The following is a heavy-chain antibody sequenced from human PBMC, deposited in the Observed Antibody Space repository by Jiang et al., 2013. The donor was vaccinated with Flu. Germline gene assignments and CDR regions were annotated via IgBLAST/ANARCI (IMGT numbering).Heavy chain of an antibody. D-gene: IGHD1-26*01. J-gene: IGHJ5*02. Sequence: GSGLVKPSGTLSLTCAVSGGSISSSNWWSWVRQSPGKGLEWIGEIYHSGSTNYNPSLKSRVTISVDKSKNQFSLKLTSVTAADTAMYYCARIGNYGSHLGWFDPWGQGTLVTVSS. CDR3: ARIGNYGSHLGWFDP. CDR1: GGSISSSNW. CDR2: IYHSGST. V-gene: IGHV4-4*02.